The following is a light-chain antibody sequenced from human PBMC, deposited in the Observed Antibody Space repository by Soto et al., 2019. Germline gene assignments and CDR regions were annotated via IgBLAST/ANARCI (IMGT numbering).Light chain of an antibody. CDR1: SRDVGGYND. Sequence: QSVLTQPASVSGSPGQSITISCTGTSRDVGGYNDVSWYQQHPGKAPKLMIYEVSNRPSGVSNRFSGSKSGNTASLTISGLQAEDEADYYCSSYTSSSPLDVFGTGTKVTVL. CDR3: SSYTSSSPLDV. CDR2: EVS. V-gene: IGLV2-14*01. J-gene: IGLJ1*01.